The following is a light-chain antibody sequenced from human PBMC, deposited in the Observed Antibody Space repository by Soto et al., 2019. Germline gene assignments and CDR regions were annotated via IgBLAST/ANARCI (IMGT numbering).Light chain of an antibody. J-gene: IGKJ5*01. Sequence: DIQMTQSPSSLSASVGDTVTITCRASQAIINHLAWYQQRPGKVPNLLIYGASTLHSGVPSRFRGSGSGTHIIVYVGSLQTEDVATYYVQNYRLALVTGGQGTLLEIK. CDR3: QNYRLALVT. CDR1: QAIINH. CDR2: GAS. V-gene: IGKV1-27*01.